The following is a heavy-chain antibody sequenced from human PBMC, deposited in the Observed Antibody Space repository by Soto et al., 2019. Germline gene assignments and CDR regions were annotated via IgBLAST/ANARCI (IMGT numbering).Heavy chain of an antibody. D-gene: IGHD4-17*01. CDR2: IYYSWST. Sequence: QVQLQESGPGLVKPSQTLSLTCTVSGGSISSGDYYWSWIRQPPGKGLEWIGYIYYSWSTSYNPSLKSRVTISVDTSKNQFSLKLSSVTAADTAVYYCARATTTVTKDAFDIWGQGTMVTVSS. CDR3: ARATTTVTKDAFDI. J-gene: IGHJ3*02. V-gene: IGHV4-30-4*01. CDR1: GGSISSGDYY.